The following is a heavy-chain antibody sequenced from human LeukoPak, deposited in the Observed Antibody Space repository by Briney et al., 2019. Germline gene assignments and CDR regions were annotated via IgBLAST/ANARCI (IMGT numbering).Heavy chain of an antibody. CDR2: ISYDGSNK. J-gene: IGHJ4*02. V-gene: IGHV3-30*18. CDR3: AKDREEWSSTISPFDY. Sequence: GGSLRLSCAASGFTFSSYGMHWVRQGPGKGLEWVAVISYDGSNKYYADSVKGRFTISRDNSKNTLYLQMNSLRAEDTAVYYCAKDREEWSSTISPFDYWGQGTLVTVSS. CDR1: GFTFSSYG. D-gene: IGHD5/OR15-5a*01.